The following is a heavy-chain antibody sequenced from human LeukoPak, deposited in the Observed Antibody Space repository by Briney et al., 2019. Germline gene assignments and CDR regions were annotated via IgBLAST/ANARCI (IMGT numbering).Heavy chain of an antibody. CDR1: GSSFTSNG. CDR3: ARVVWRGGNARGADY. J-gene: IGHJ4*02. V-gene: IGHV1-18*01. Sequence: ASVKLSCNGSGSSFTSNGSNLGRNGPGQGLGWVGGFSAYNGNTNYAQKLQGKATMTKDPSPSTAYVELRSLRSDATAVYYCARVVWRGGNARGADYWGQGTLVTVSS. D-gene: IGHD4-23*01. CDR2: FSAYNGNT.